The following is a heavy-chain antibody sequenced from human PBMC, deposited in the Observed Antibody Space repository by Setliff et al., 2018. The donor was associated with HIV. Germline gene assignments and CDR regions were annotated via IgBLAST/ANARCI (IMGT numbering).Heavy chain of an antibody. CDR3: ARDPHYFDTSGHYSWFYFDY. V-gene: IGHV4-39*07. J-gene: IGHJ4*02. Sequence: PSETLSLTCTVSGGSMTSSNYYWGWIRQSPGRGLEWIGSISSSGSTTYHPSLRSRVTVSAATSKNQFSLKLTSVTAADTAVYFCARDPHYFDTSGHYSWFYFDYWGQGTLVTVLL. D-gene: IGHD3-22*01. CDR1: GGSMTSSNYY. CDR2: ISSSGST.